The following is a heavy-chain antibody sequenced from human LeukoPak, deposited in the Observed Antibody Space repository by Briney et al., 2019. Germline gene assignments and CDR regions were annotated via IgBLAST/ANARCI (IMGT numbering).Heavy chain of an antibody. CDR3: VSPRGFSYGYFDY. D-gene: IGHD5-18*01. V-gene: IGHV4-39*01. CDR1: GGPISSSSAY. J-gene: IGHJ4*02. CDR2: IYYSKNT. Sequence: SETLSLTCTVSGGPISSSSAYWGWIRQPPGKGLEWIGSIYYSKNTYYNPSLKSRVTISANTSKNQFSLTLDSVSATDTAVYYCVSPRGFSYGYFDYWGQGTLVTVSS.